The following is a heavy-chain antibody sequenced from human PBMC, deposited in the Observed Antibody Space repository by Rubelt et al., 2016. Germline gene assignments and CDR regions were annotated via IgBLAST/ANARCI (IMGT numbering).Heavy chain of an antibody. D-gene: IGHD6-6*01. CDR1: GGTFSSYA. J-gene: IGHJ6*02. Sequence: QVQLVQSGAEVKKPGSSVKVSCKASGGTFSSYAISWVRQAPGQGLEWMGRIITILGIANYAQKLQGRVPITADKSTSTAYMELSSLRSEDTAVYYCASSLPNLFGIAARDYYYYYGMDVWGQGTTVTVSS. CDR3: ASSLPNLFGIAARDYYYYYGMDV. CDR2: IITILGIA. V-gene: IGHV1-69*04.